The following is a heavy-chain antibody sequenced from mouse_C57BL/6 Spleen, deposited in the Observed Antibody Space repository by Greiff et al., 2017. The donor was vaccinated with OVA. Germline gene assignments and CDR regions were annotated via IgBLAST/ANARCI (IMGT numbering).Heavy chain of an antibody. D-gene: IGHD1-1*01. J-gene: IGHJ4*01. V-gene: IGHV2-5*01. Sequence: QVQLKESGPGLVQPSQSLSITCTVSGFSLTSYGVHWVRQSPGKGLEWLGVKWRGGSTDYNAAFMSSLSITKDNSKSQVFFKMNSLQADDTAIYYCALLYYGSSYGYAMDYWGQGTSVTVSS. CDR3: ALLYYGSSYGYAMDY. CDR2: KWRGGST. CDR1: GFSLTSYG.